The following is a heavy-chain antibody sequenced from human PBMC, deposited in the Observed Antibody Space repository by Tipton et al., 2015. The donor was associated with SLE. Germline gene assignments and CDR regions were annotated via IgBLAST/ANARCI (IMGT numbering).Heavy chain of an antibody. CDR1: GDTFSTYY. Sequence: QLVQSGAEVKNPGASVKLSCKASGDTFSTYYLHWVRQAPGQGLEWMGIVNPSGGSPSYAQKFQGRVTMTRDKSTSTVYMELSSLRSEDTAVYYCARGGAVVGTYYYYGMDVWGQGTTVTVSS. CDR2: VNPSGGSP. D-gene: IGHD6-19*01. J-gene: IGHJ6*02. V-gene: IGHV1-46*01. CDR3: ARGGAVVGTYYYYGMDV.